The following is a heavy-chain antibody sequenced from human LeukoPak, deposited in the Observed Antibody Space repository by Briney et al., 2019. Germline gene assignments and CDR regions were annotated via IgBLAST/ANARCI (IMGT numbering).Heavy chain of an antibody. V-gene: IGHV1-18*01. CDR1: GYTFTSCG. CDR2: ISAYNGHT. J-gene: IGHJ5*02. CDR3: ARDRRYSGSYSGHWFDP. Sequence: ASVKVSCKASGYTFTSCGISWVRQAPGQGLEWMGWISAYNGHTNYEQKFQGRVTMTTDTSTSTAYMDLRSLRSDDTAVYYCARDRRYSGSYSGHWFDPWGQGTLVTVSS. D-gene: IGHD1-26*01.